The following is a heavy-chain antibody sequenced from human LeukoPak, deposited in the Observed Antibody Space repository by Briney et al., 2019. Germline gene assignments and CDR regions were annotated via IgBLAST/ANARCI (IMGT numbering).Heavy chain of an antibody. CDR3: ARFISLGG. CDR1: GFTFSSYW. CDR2: IEQDGSKK. V-gene: IGHV3-7*01. D-gene: IGHD3-10*01. Sequence: GGSLRPSCAASGFTFSSYWMSWVRQAPGKGLEWVANIEQDGSKKNYVDSVKGRFTISRDNAKNSLYLQMNSLRVEDTAVYYCARFISLGGWGQGAPVTVSS. J-gene: IGHJ4*02.